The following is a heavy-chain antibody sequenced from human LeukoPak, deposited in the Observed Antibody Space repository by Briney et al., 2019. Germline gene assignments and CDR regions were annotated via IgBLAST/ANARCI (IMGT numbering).Heavy chain of an antibody. Sequence: QPGGSLRLSCAASGFTFSSYAMHWVRQAPGKGLEWVAVISHDGSNKYYADSVKGRFTISRDNSKNTLYLQMNSLRAEDTAVYYCARAHPVGATGFDYWGQGTLVTVSS. V-gene: IGHV3-30*04. CDR3: ARAHPVGATGFDY. J-gene: IGHJ4*02. CDR2: ISHDGSNK. D-gene: IGHD1-26*01. CDR1: GFTFSSYA.